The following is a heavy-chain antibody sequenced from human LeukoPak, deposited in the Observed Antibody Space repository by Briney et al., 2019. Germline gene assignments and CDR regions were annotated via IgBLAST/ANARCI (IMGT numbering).Heavy chain of an antibody. J-gene: IGHJ6*02. CDR3: ARDQGIPTYYYGMDV. CDR1: GFTFSNYG. CDR2: ISYDGSNQ. Sequence: GGSLRLSCAASGFTFSNYGIHWVRQAPGKGLEWVAGISYDGSNQYYADSVKGRFTTSRDNSKNTLYLQMNSLRAEDTAVYYCARDQGIPTYYYGMDVWGQGTTVTVSS. V-gene: IGHV3-30*03.